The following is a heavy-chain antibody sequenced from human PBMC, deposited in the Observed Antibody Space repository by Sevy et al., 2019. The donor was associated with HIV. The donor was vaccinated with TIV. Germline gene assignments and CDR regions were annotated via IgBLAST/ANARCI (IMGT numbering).Heavy chain of an antibody. V-gene: IGHV3-48*02. CDR1: GFTFSSYS. CDR3: ARAPIVGASDNWFDP. Sequence: GESLKISCAASGFTFSSYSMNWVRQAPGKGLEWVSYISSSSSTIYDADSVKGRFTISRDNAKNSLYLQMNSLRDEDTAVYYCARAPIVGASDNWFDPWGQGTLVTVSS. D-gene: IGHD1-26*01. CDR2: ISSSSSTI. J-gene: IGHJ5*02.